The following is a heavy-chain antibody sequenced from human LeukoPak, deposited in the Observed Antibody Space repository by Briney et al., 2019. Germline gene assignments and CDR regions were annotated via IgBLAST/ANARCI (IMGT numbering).Heavy chain of an antibody. Sequence: PSQTLSLTCAVSSGSISSDGYSWSWIRQPPGKGLEWIGYIYHSWSTFYNPSLKSRVTLSVDRSKYQFSLKLSFVTAAATDVYSSARPEEYGSASYLYWGQGTLVTVSS. CDR1: SGSISSDGYS. D-gene: IGHD3-10*01. V-gene: IGHV4-30-2*01. CDR2: IYHSWST. CDR3: ARPEEYGSASYLY. J-gene: IGHJ4*02.